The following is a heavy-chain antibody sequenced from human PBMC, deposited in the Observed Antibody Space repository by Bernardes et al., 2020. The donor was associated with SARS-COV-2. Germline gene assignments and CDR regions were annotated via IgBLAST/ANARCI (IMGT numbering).Heavy chain of an antibody. CDR3: ARDGYSSSWYGWFDP. V-gene: IGHV3-7*03. J-gene: IGHJ5*02. D-gene: IGHD6-13*01. CDR1: GFTFSSYW. CDR2: IKQDGSEK. Sequence: GGSLRLSCAASGFTFSSYWMSWVRQAPGKGLEWVDNIKQDGSEKYYVDSVKGRFTISRDNAKNSLYLQMNSLRAEDTAVYYCARDGYSSSWYGWFDPWGQGTLVTVSS.